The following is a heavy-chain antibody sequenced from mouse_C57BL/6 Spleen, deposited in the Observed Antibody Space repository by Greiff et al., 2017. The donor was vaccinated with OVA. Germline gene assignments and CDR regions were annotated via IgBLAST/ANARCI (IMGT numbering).Heavy chain of an antibody. J-gene: IGHJ4*01. CDR3: ARRGNPGAMDY. CDR1: GFTFSSYG. Sequence: EVQLVESGGDLVKPGGSLKLSCAASGFTFSSYGMSWVRQTPDKRLEWVATISSGGSYTYYPDSVKGRFTISRDNAKNTLYLQMSSLKSEDTAMYYCARRGNPGAMDYWGQGTSVTVSS. CDR2: ISSGGSYT. V-gene: IGHV5-6*01.